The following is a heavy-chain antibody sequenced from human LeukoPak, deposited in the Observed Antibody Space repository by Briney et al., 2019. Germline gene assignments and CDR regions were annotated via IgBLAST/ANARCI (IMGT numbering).Heavy chain of an antibody. CDR3: ARGDTRLGGAFDV. CDR2: TSGDGGTT. V-gene: IGHV3-64*01. D-gene: IGHD3-16*01. Sequence: GGSLRLSCAASGFNLRSFAIHWVCQAPGKGLEYGSATSGDGGTTFCASSLQGRCTISRDNSNQMVYLQLGGLKIEDMGLYYCARGDTRLGGAFDVWGQGTMVTVSP. J-gene: IGHJ3*01. CDR1: GFNLRSFA.